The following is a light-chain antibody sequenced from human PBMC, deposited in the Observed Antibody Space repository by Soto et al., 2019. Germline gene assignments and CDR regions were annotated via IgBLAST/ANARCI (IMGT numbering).Light chain of an antibody. CDR2: LAS. CDR1: QAVNTR. CDR3: HLRQSWPRP. V-gene: IGKV3-11*01. Sequence: EIVLTQSPATLSSFPGDRVTLSCRASQAVNTRLAWYQHKPGQAPRLLIYLASNRAAGVPARCSGSGSGTDFTLTISNVEPDDFAVYCCHLRQSWPRPFGQGTTVDIQ. J-gene: IGKJ1*01.